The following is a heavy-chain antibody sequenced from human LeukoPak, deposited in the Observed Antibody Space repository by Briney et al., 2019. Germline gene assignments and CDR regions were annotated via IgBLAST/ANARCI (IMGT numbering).Heavy chain of an antibody. V-gene: IGHV3-9*01. CDR3: AKDKGRRYSSGWYYFDY. Sequence: GGSLRLSCAASGSTFDDYAMHWVRQAPGKGLEWVSGISWNSGSIGYADSVKGRFTISRDNAKNSLYLQMNSLRAEDTALYYCAKDKGRRYSSGWYYFDYWGQGTLVTVSS. CDR1: GSTFDDYA. D-gene: IGHD6-19*01. CDR2: ISWNSGSI. J-gene: IGHJ4*02.